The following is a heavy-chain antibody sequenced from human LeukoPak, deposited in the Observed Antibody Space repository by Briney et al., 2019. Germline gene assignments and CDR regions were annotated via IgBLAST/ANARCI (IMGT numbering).Heavy chain of an antibody. CDR3: AKADIVVVPAWDFDY. CDR2: ISYDGSNK. CDR1: GFTFSSYA. D-gene: IGHD2-2*01. V-gene: IGHV3-30-3*01. Sequence: GRSLRLSCAASGFTFSSYAMHWVRQAPGKGLEWVAVISYDGSNKYYADSVKGRFTISRDNSKNTLYLQMNSLRAEDTAVYYCAKADIVVVPAWDFDYWGQGTLVTVSS. J-gene: IGHJ4*02.